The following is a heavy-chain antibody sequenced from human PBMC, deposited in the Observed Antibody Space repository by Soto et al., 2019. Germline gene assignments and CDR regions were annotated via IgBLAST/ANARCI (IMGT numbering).Heavy chain of an antibody. CDR2: INPKSGGT. CDR1: GYTFTVYY. D-gene: IGHD1-26*01. CDR3: ARDLAKGGGSAGFDY. V-gene: IGHV1-2*02. J-gene: IGHJ4*02. Sequence: ASVKVSCKASGYTFTVYYMHWVRQAPGQGLEWMGWINPKSGGTMYPQKFQGRVTMTWDTSISTAYMAPTRLRSDDTAVYYCARDLAKGGGSAGFDYWGQGTLVTVSS.